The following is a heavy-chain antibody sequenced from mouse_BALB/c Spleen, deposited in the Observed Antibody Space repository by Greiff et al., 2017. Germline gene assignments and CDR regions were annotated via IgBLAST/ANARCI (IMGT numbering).Heavy chain of an antibody. CDR2: ISYDGSN. V-gene: IGHV3-6*02. CDR1: GYSITSGYY. J-gene: IGHJ2*01. D-gene: IGHD2-2*01. Sequence: DVQLQESGPGLVKPSQSLSLTCSVTGYSITSGYYWNWIRQFPGNKLEWMGYISYDGSNNYNPSLKNRISITRDTSKNQFFLKLNSVTTEDTATYYCARGNLVNYFDYWGQGTTLTVSS. CDR3: ARGNLVNYFDY.